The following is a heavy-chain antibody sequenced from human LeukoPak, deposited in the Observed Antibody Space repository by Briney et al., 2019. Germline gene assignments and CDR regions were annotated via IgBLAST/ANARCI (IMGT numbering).Heavy chain of an antibody. Sequence: QSGGSLRPSCAASGFTFSNYGMHWVRQAPGKGLEWVAVIWYDGSIKFYADSVKGRSTISRGNSKNTPYLQMNSLRAEDTALYYCAKDGNWNHGFDPWGQGTLVTVSS. V-gene: IGHV3-33*06. CDR3: AKDGNWNHGFDP. CDR2: IWYDGSIK. CDR1: GFTFSNYG. D-gene: IGHD1-14*01. J-gene: IGHJ5*02.